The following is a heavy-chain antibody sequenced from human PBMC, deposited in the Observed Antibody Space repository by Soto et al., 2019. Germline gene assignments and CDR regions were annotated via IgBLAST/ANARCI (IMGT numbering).Heavy chain of an antibody. CDR2: ISYDGSNK. CDR1: GFTVSSNY. D-gene: IGHD2-15*01. V-gene: IGHV3-30-3*01. Sequence: VQLVETGGGLIQPGGSLRLSCAASGFTVSSNYMSWVRQAPGKGLEWVAVISYDGSNKYYADSVKGRFTISRDNSKNTLYLQMNSLRAEDTAVYYCARDQGVVTQYFDNWGQGTLVTVSS. J-gene: IGHJ4*02. CDR3: ARDQGVVTQYFDN.